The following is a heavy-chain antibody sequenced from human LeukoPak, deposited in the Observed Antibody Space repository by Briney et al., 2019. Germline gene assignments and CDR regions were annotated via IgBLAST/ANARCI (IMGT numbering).Heavy chain of an antibody. CDR2: INPNSGGT. CDR1: GYTFTSYG. J-gene: IGHJ4*02. V-gene: IGHV1-2*02. D-gene: IGHD1-1*01. Sequence: ASVKVSCKASGYTFTSYGISWVRQAPGQGLEWMGWINPNSGGTNYAQKFQGRVTMTRDTSISTAYMELSRLRSDDTAVYYCARDFRLTGDCDYWGQGTLVTASS. CDR3: ARDFRLTGDCDY.